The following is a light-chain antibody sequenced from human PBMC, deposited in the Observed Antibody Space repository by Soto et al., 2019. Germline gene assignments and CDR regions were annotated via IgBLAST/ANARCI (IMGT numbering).Light chain of an antibody. CDR1: QSISSW. CDR2: KAS. Sequence: DIQMTQSPSTLSASVGDRVTITCRASQSISSWLAWYQQKPGKAPKLLIYKASSLESGVPSRFSGSGSGTEFTLTISSLQPDDFATYYCQQYNHYPLTFGGGVKVEIK. CDR3: QQYNHYPLT. V-gene: IGKV1-5*03. J-gene: IGKJ4*01.